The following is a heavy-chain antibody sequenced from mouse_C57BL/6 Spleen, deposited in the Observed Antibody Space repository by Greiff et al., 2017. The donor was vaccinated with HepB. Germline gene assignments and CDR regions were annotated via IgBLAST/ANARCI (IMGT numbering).Heavy chain of an antibody. CDR1: VYTFTSYW. CDR3: ERCPEVFDV. V-gene: IGHV1-50*01. CDR2: IDPSDSYT. Sequence: QVQLQQPGPELVKPGASVKLSCKASVYTFTSYWMQWVKQRPGQGLEWIGEIDPSDSYTNYNQKFKGKATLTVDTSSRSAYMQLSSLTSEDSAVYYCERCPEVFDVWGTGTPVTDSS. J-gene: IGHJ1*03.